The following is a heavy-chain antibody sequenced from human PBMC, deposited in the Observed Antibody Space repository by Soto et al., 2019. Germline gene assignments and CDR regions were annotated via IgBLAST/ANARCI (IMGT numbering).Heavy chain of an antibody. J-gene: IGHJ4*02. CDR2: IWYDGSKK. Sequence: QVQLVESGGGVVQPGRSLGLSCAASGFIFSTYGMHWVRQAPGKGLEWVAVIWYDGSKKDYADSVKGRFTISRDNSENTMYLQMNSLRAEDTAVYFCARDDYGPRFDYWGQGTLVTVSS. D-gene: IGHD4-17*01. V-gene: IGHV3-33*01. CDR1: GFIFSTYG. CDR3: ARDDYGPRFDY.